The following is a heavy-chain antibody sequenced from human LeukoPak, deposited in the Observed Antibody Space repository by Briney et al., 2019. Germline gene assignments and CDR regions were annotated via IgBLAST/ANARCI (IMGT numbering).Heavy chain of an antibody. Sequence: SETLSLTCAVYGGSFSGYYWSWIRQPPGKGLEWIGEINHSGSTNYNPSLKSRVTISVDTSKNQFSLKLSSVTAADTAVYYCARDRGTRDGDAFDIWGQGTMVTVSS. CDR2: INHSGST. D-gene: IGHD1-1*01. V-gene: IGHV4-34*01. J-gene: IGHJ3*02. CDR1: GGSFSGYY. CDR3: ARDRGTRDGDAFDI.